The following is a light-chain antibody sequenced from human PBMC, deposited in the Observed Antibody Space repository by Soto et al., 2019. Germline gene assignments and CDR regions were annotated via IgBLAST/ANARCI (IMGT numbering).Light chain of an antibody. Sequence: QSVLTQPASVSGSPGQSITIPCTGTSSNVGGYQYVSWYQQHPGKAPKLMIYEVSNRPSGVSNRFSGSKSGNTASLTISGLQPEDETDYYCAAWDDSLTGYVFGPGTKLTVL. J-gene: IGLJ1*01. CDR1: SSNVGGYQY. CDR3: AAWDDSLTGYV. V-gene: IGLV2-14*01. CDR2: EVS.